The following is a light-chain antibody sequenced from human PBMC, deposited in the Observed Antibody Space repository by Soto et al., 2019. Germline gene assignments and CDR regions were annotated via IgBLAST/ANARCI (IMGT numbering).Light chain of an antibody. CDR3: MQTTLWPRT. J-gene: IGKJ1*01. CDR2: KMS. Sequence: DVVMTQSPRSLSVTLGQPASISCRSTQSLVDSDGNNNLNWFHQRPGQSPRRLIYKMSNRDSGVPDRVSGSGSGTEFTLHISRAEAEDAGVFYCMQTTLWPRTFGQGTKVEI. V-gene: IGKV2-30*01. CDR1: QSLVDSDGNNN.